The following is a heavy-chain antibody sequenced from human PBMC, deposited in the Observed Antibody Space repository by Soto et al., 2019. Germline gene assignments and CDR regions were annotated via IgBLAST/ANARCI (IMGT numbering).Heavy chain of an antibody. V-gene: IGHV3-30-3*01. D-gene: IGHD5-12*01. CDR3: ARDYYRFNSRYGFSMDV. CDR1: GFTFSSYA. J-gene: IGHJ6*02. Sequence: QVQLVESGGGVVQPGRSLRLSCAASGFTFSSYAMHWVRQAPGKGLEWVAVISYDGSNKYYADSVKGRFIISRDNSKNKLYLQMNSLRAEDTAVYYCARDYYRFNSRYGFSMDVWGQGTTVTVSS. CDR2: ISYDGSNK.